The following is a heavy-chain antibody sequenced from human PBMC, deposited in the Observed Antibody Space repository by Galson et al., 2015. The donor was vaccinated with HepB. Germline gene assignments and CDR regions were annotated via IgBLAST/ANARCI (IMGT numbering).Heavy chain of an antibody. J-gene: IGHJ4*02. Sequence: SVKVSCKASGYTFNSYGFTWVRQAPGQGLEWMGWISADNGDTNYAQKVQGRVIMSRDPSTNTPYMELKSLRSDDTAVYYCASGPYYFDYWGQGTLVTVSS. CDR2: ISADNGDT. D-gene: IGHD3-16*01. V-gene: IGHV1-18*01. CDR3: ASGPYYFDY. CDR1: GYTFNSYG.